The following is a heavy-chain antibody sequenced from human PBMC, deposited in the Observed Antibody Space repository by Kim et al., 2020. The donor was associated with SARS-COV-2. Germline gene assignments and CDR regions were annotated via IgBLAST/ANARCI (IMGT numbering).Heavy chain of an antibody. V-gene: IGHV3-66*01. CDR3: ARGLVGSTTSFDS. Sequence: ADAVRGKFTVSRNNSKNALFLQMTTLRAEDTAVYFCARGLVGSTTSFDSWGQGTLVTVSS. D-gene: IGHD1-26*01. J-gene: IGHJ4*02.